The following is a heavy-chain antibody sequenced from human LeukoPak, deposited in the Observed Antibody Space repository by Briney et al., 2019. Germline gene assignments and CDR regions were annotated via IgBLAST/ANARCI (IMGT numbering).Heavy chain of an antibody. J-gene: IGHJ6*03. D-gene: IGHD3-3*01. Sequence: PGGSLRLSCAASGFTFSGYWMHWVRQGPEKGLELDSRIDNDGHGILYADSVKGRFTTSRDNAKSTLYLQMNSLRFEDTAVYYCATGGGWVPSFGVVTHIDVWGKGTTVTVSS. CDR2: IDNDGHGI. CDR3: ATGGGWVPSFGVVTHIDV. V-gene: IGHV3-74*03. CDR1: GFTFSGYW.